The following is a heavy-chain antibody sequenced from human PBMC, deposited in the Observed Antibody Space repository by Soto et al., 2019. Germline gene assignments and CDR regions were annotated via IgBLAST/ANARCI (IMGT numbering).Heavy chain of an antibody. CDR2: IIPIFGTA. CDR3: ARAARLAYDILTGSQGRYFDY. D-gene: IGHD3-9*01. Sequence: SVKVSCKASGGTFSSYAISWVLQAPGQGLEWMGGIIPIFGTANYAQKFQGRVTITADESTSTAYMELSSLRSEDTAVYYCARAARLAYDILTGSQGRYFDYWGQGTLVTSPQ. J-gene: IGHJ4*02. V-gene: IGHV1-69*13. CDR1: GGTFSSYA.